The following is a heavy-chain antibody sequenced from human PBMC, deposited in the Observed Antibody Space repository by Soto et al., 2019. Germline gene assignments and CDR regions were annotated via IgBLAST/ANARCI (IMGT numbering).Heavy chain of an antibody. CDR2: IYWDDAK. J-gene: IGHJ4*02. Sequence: ITLKESGPTLVKPTQTLTLTCTFSGFSLSTSRVGVGWIRQPPGKALEWLAVIYWDDAKTYRPSLKSRLTITKYTSKNQVALTMSNMDPLDTATYYCAHAYGGRSLYWGQGTLVTVSS. V-gene: IGHV2-5*02. CDR3: AHAYGGRSLY. CDR1: GFSLSTSRVG. D-gene: IGHD1-26*01.